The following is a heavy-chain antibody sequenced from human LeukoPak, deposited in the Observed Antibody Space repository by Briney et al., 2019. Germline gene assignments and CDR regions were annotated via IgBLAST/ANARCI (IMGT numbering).Heavy chain of an antibody. D-gene: IGHD6-19*01. V-gene: IGHV1-69*06. J-gene: IGHJ4*02. CDR1: GGTFSSYA. CDR3: AREGYSSTPDY. Sequence: GASVKVSCKASGGTFSSYAISWVRQAPGQGLEWMGGIIPIFGTANYAQKFQGRVTITADKSTSTAYMELSSLRSEDTAVYYCAREGYSSTPDYWGQGTLVIVSS. CDR2: IIPIFGTA.